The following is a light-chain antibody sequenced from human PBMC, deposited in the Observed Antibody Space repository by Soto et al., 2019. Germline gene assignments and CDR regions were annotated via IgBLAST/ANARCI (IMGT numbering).Light chain of an antibody. CDR1: QSVNSKY. CDR2: GAS. V-gene: IGKV3-20*01. Sequence: EIVLTQSPGTLSLSPGERATLSCRASQSVNSKYLAWYQQKPGQAPRLLIYGASSRATGIPDRFSGSGSGTDFTLTISRLEPEDFVVYYCQQYGTSPRTFGQGTKVEVK. CDR3: QQYGTSPRT. J-gene: IGKJ1*01.